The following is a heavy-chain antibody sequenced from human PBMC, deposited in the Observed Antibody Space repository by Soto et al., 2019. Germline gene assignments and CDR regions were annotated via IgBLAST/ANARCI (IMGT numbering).Heavy chain of an antibody. Sequence: SETLSLTCTVSGGSISSYYWSWIRQPPGKGLEWIGYIYYSGSTNYNPSLKSRVTISVDTSKNQFSLKLSSVTAADTAVYYCARRGGIWGSYRNLYYYYYMDVWGKGTTVTVSS. CDR3: ARRGGIWGSYRNLYYYYYMDV. J-gene: IGHJ6*03. D-gene: IGHD3-16*02. CDR2: IYYSGST. CDR1: GGSISSYY. V-gene: IGHV4-59*08.